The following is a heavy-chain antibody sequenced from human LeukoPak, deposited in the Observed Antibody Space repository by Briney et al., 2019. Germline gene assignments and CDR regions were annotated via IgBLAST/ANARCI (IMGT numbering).Heavy chain of an antibody. J-gene: IGHJ3*02. CDR1: GGSISSYY. D-gene: IGHD3-10*01. V-gene: IGHV4-59*01. CDR3: ARSYYYGSGSWDAFDI. Sequence: PSETLSLTCTVSGGSISSYYWSWIRQPPGKGLEWIGYIYYSGSTNYNPSLKSRVTISVDTSKNQFSLKLSSVTAADTAVYYCARSYYYGSGSWDAFDIWGQGTMVTVSS. CDR2: IYYSGST.